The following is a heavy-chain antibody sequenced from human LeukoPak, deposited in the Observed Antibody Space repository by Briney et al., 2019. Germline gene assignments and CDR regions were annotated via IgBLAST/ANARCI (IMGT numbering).Heavy chain of an antibody. J-gene: IGHJ6*04. CDR1: GFTLSSYG. Sequence: GGSLRLSCAASGFTLSSYGMHWVRQAPGKGLEWVASINEDGSGKYSMDSVKDRVTISRDNAKNSLDLQINSLTVEDTAIYYCVRDDGDVWGKGTTVTVSS. CDR2: INEDGSGK. CDR3: VRDDGDV. V-gene: IGHV3-7*01.